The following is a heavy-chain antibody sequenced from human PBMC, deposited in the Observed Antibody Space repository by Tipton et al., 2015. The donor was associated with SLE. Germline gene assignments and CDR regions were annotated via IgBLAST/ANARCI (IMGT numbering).Heavy chain of an antibody. D-gene: IGHD3-3*01. CDR2: VYHTGST. Sequence: LRLSCTVSGGSINSVGHSWSWIRRPPGKGLELVGYVYHTGSTYYNPTLMSRVTISVNTSKNQFSLRLSSVTAADTAMFYCASGTLEWSHEPDYWGQGTLVTVSS. CDR3: ASGTLEWSHEPDY. CDR1: GGSINSVGHS. V-gene: IGHV4-30-2*01. J-gene: IGHJ4*02.